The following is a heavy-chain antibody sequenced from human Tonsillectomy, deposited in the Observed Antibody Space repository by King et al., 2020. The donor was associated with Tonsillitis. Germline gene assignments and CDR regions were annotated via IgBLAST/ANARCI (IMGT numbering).Heavy chain of an antibody. V-gene: IGHV1-46*01. CDR2: IDSSVGST. Sequence: QLVQSGAEVRKPGASVKVSCKTSGYTFTNFYIHWVRQAPGQGLEWGGIIDSSVGSTSYAQKFRGRATMTRDTSTSTVYMEWKNLRAEDTAVYYCARGAEGWESGIDYWGQGTLVTVSS. J-gene: IGHJ4*02. CDR3: ARGAEGWESGIDY. CDR1: GYTFTNFY. D-gene: IGHD1-14*01.